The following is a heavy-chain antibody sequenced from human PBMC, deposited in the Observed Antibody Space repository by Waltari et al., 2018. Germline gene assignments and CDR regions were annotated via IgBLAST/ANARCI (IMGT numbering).Heavy chain of an antibody. J-gene: IGHJ4*02. Sequence: QVPVMQSWAEVKNPGASVKVSCQASGVTFTAYYMPWIRQPPGQGLEWMGYIYLNSGDTNYAQKFRGRVTLTRDTAITTAYLELSSLRSDDTAVYYFARDSAEMSGTYFDYWGQGTLVTVSS. CDR1: GVTFTAYY. V-gene: IGHV1-2*02. CDR2: IYLNSGDT. D-gene: IGHD6-13*01. CDR3: ARDSAEMSGTYFDY.